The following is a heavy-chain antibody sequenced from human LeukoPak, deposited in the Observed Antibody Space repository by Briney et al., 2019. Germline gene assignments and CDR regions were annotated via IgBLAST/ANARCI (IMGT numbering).Heavy chain of an antibody. Sequence: GASVKVSCKASGYTFTGYYVHWVRQAPGQGLEWMGRINPNSGGTNYAQKFQGRVTMTRDTSISTAYMELRSLRSDDTAVYYCASEVVVTATQELDIWGQGTMVTVSS. CDR1: GYTFTGYY. J-gene: IGHJ3*02. CDR2: INPNSGGT. CDR3: ASEVVVTATQELDI. V-gene: IGHV1-2*06. D-gene: IGHD2-21*02.